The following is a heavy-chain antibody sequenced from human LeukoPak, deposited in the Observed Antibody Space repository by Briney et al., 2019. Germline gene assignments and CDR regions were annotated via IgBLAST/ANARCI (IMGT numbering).Heavy chain of an antibody. V-gene: IGHV4-38-2*02. D-gene: IGHD3-9*01. CDR1: GFSISSDYY. J-gene: IGHJ3*02. Sequence: SETLSLTCTISGFSISSDYYWGWIRQPPGGGLEWIGNIYHSGNSFYNPSLKSRVTISIHMSKNQISLRLNSVTAADTAVYYCARSDWYLRGDAFDIWGQGTVVTVSS. CDR3: ARSDWYLRGDAFDI. CDR2: IYHSGNS.